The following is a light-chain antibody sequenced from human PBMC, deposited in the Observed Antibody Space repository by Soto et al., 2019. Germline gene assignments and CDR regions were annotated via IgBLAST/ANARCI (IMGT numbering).Light chain of an antibody. CDR2: WAA. Sequence: DIVMTQSPDSLAVSLGERATINCKSSQSVLYSTNNKNYLAWYQQKRGQPPKLLIYWAATRESGVPDRFSGRGSGTAFTLTISRLQAEDVAVYYCQQYYITPLTFGGGTKVEI. CDR3: QQYYITPLT. V-gene: IGKV4-1*01. CDR1: QSVLYSTNNKNY. J-gene: IGKJ4*01.